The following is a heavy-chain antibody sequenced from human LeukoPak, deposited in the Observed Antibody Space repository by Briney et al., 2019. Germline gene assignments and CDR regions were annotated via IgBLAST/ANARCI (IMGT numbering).Heavy chain of an antibody. V-gene: IGHV4-59*01. J-gene: IGHJ4*02. CDR1: GGSISSYY. CDR3: ARDFYGRGGFDY. Sequence: SETLSLTCTVSGGSISSYYWSWIRQPPGKGLEWIGYIYYSGSTNYNPSLKSRVTIPVDTSKNQFSLKLSSVTAADTAVYYCARDFYGRGGFDYWGQGTLVTVSS. CDR2: IYYSGST. D-gene: IGHD2/OR15-2a*01.